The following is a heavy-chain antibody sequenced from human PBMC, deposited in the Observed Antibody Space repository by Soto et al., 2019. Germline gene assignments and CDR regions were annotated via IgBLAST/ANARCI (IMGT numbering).Heavy chain of an antibody. D-gene: IGHD1-1*01. CDR3: ARRTTTSAFSAMAV. V-gene: IGHV3-30-3*01. CDR1: GFTFSYHA. J-gene: IGHJ6*02. Sequence: QVQLVESGGGVVQPGRSLRLSCAASGFTFSYHALNWVRQAPGKGLEWVAVISYDGDNKYIAESVKGRFTISRDNSKNTVSLQMNSLRAEDTAMYFCARRTTTSAFSAMAVWGQGTTVTVSS. CDR2: ISYDGDNK.